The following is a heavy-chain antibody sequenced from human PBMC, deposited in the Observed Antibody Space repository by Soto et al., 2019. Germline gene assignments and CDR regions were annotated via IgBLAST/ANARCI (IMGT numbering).Heavy chain of an antibody. CDR2: MNPNSGNT. V-gene: IGHV1-8*01. Sequence: QVQLVQSGAEVEKPGASVKVSCKASGYTITSYDINWVRQATGQGLEWMGWMNPNSGNTGYAQKFQGRVTMTRNTSISTAYMELSSLRSEDTAVYYCARWPDGYYYYGMDVWGQGSTVTASS. CDR3: ARWPDGYYYYGMDV. CDR1: GYTITSYD. J-gene: IGHJ6*02.